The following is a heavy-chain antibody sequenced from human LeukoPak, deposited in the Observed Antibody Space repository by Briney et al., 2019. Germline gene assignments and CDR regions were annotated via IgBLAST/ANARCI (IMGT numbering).Heavy chain of an antibody. V-gene: IGHV4-34*01. D-gene: IGHD2-15*01. CDR1: GGSFSGYY. J-gene: IGHJ4*02. Sequence: SETLSLTCAVYGGSFSGYYWSWIRQPPGKGLEWIGEINHSGSTNYNPSLKSRVTISVDTSKNQFSLKLSSVTAADTAVYYCVRVVRYCSGGSCYSGLYYFDYWGQGTLVTVSS. CDR2: INHSGST. CDR3: VRVVRYCSGGSCYSGLYYFDY.